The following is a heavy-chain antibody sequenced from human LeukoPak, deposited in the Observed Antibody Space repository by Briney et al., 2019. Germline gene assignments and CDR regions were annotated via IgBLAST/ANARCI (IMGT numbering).Heavy chain of an antibody. CDR1: GGSISSSSYY. D-gene: IGHD6-13*01. CDR3: ASQESRYSIAASET. J-gene: IGHJ5*02. Sequence: SETLSLTCTVSGGSISSSSYYWGWIRQPPGKGLEWIGSIYYSGNTFYSPSLKSRVTISVDTSKNQFSMKLSSVTAADTAVYYCASQESRYSIAASETWGQGTLVTVSS. V-gene: IGHV4-39*01. CDR2: IYYSGNT.